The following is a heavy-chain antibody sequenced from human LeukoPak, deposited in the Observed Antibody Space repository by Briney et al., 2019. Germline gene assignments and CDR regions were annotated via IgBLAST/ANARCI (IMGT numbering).Heavy chain of an antibody. CDR1: GYTFSNYA. Sequence: ASVKVSCKASGYTFSNYAFAWVRQAPGQGLEWMGWIAAYNGHTNYAQMVQGRVTMTTDTSTSTAYMELRSLTSDDTAVYYCARVNGPVLKVATQYFDYWGQGTLVTVSS. CDR2: IAAYNGHT. CDR3: ARVNGPVLKVATQYFDY. D-gene: IGHD5-12*01. V-gene: IGHV1-18*01. J-gene: IGHJ4*02.